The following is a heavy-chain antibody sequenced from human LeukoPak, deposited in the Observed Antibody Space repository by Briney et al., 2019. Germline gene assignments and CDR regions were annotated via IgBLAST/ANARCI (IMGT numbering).Heavy chain of an antibody. CDR1: GGSISSYY. V-gene: IGHV4-59*01. CDR3: ARVGRERNFDY. J-gene: IGHJ4*02. D-gene: IGHD1-26*01. CDR2: IYYSGST. Sequence: PSETLSLTCTVSGGSISSYYWSWIRQPPGKGLEWIGYIYYSGSTNYNPSLKSRVTISVDTSKNQFSLKLSSVTAADTAVYYCARVGRERNFDYWGQGTLLTVSS.